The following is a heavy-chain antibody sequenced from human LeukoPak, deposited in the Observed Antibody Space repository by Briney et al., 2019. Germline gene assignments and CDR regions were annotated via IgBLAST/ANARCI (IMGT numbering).Heavy chain of an antibody. CDR3: ARGHCSGGSCYRPYYYYMDV. CDR1: GYTFTSYY. V-gene: IGHV1-46*01. CDR2: INPSGGST. D-gene: IGHD2-15*01. J-gene: IGHJ6*03. Sequence: GGSLRLSCAASGYTFTSYYMHWVRQAPGQGLEWMGIINPSGGSTSYAQKFQGRVTMTRDMSTSTVYMELSSLRSEDTAVYYCARGHCSGGSCYRPYYYYMDVWGKGTTVTVSS.